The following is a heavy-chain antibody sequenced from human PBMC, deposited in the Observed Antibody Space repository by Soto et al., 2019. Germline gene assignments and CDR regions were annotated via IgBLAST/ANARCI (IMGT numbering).Heavy chain of an antibody. CDR3: TTSTYDSSGYYHIQNDY. Sequence: GGSLRLSCAASGFTFSNAWMNWVRQAPGKGLEWVGRIKSKTDGGTTDYAAPVKGRFTISRDDSKNTLYLQMNSLRTEDTAVYCCTTSTYDSSGYYHIQNDYWGQGTLVTVSS. D-gene: IGHD3-22*01. V-gene: IGHV3-15*07. CDR2: IKSKTDGGTT. CDR1: GFTFSNAW. J-gene: IGHJ4*02.